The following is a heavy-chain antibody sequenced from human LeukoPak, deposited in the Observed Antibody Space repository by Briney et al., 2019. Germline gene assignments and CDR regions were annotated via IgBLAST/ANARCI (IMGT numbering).Heavy chain of an antibody. CDR1: GGSISSGDYY. J-gene: IGHJ4*02. D-gene: IGHD6-6*01. CDR2: IYYSGST. Sequence: SETLSLTCTVSGGSISSGDYYWSWIRQPPGKGLEWIGYIYYSGSTYYNPSLKSRVTISVDTSKNQFSLKLSSVTAADTAMYYCARDGGSSRYFDYWGQGTLVTVSS. CDR3: ARDGGSSRYFDY. V-gene: IGHV4-30-4*08.